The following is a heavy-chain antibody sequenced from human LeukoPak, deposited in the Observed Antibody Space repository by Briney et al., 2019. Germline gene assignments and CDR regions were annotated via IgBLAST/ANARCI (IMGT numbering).Heavy chain of an antibody. J-gene: IGHJ3*01. CDR1: RGSISGAY. CDR3: ARAQWLPIDCYNE. Sequence: SETLSLTCTVSRGSISGAYWTWTRQSPGGGLEWIGYIHDSGRTDYNPSLGSRITISMDTSRSQFSLRLTSVTAADTAVYYCARAQWLPIDCYNEWGPGTVVAVSS. D-gene: IGHD6-19*01. CDR2: IHDSGRT. V-gene: IGHV4-59*01.